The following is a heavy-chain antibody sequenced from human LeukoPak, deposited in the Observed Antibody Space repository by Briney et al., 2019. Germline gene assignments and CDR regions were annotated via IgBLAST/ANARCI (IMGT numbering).Heavy chain of an antibody. CDR2: ISSSSSYI. J-gene: IGHJ6*03. CDR1: GFTLSSYA. Sequence: GGSLRLSCAASGFTLSSYAMSWVRQAPGKGLEWVSSISSSSSYIYYADSVKGRFTISRDNAKNSLYLQMNSLRAEDTAVYYCARVEPGTKLGAERNYYYYYMDVWGKGTTVTVSS. CDR3: ARVEPGTKLGAERNYYYYYMDV. D-gene: IGHD1-1*01. V-gene: IGHV3-21*01.